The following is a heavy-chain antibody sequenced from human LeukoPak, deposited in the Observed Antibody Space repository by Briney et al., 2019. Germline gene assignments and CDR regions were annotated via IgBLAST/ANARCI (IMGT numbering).Heavy chain of an antibody. CDR3: ARRYGSGSYYNVYWFDP. CDR2: INHSGST. D-gene: IGHD3-10*01. Sequence: SETLSLTCAVYGGSFSGYYWSWIRQPPGKGLEWIGEINHSGSTNYNPSLKSRVTMSVDTSKNQFSLKLSSVTAADTAVYYCARRYGSGSYYNVYWFDPWGQETLVTVSS. CDR1: GGSFSGYY. J-gene: IGHJ5*02. V-gene: IGHV4-34*01.